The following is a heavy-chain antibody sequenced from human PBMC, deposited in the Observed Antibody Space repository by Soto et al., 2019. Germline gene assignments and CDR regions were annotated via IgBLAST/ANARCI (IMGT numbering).Heavy chain of an antibody. Sequence: TSETLSLTCTVSGGSISSGGYYWSWIRQHPGKGLEWIGYIYYSGSTYYNPSLKSRVTISVDTSKNQFSLKLSSVTAADTAVYYCARTTFGPFDYWGQGTLVTVSS. CDR3: ARTTFGPFDY. V-gene: IGHV4-31*03. CDR2: IYYSGST. D-gene: IGHD1-1*01. J-gene: IGHJ4*02. CDR1: GGSISSGGYY.